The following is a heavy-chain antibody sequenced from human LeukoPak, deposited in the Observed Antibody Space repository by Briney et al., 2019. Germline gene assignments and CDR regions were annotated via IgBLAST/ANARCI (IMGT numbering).Heavy chain of an antibody. CDR1: GFTFSTFE. V-gene: IGHV3-48*03. Sequence: GGSLRLSCAASGFTFSTFEMTWVRQAPGKGLEWVSYISSRGCTKYYADSVEGRFTISRDNAKNAVYLQMNSLRAEDTAVYYCARYCSTTSCHFYGMDVWGRGTSVTVSS. CDR3: ARYCSTTSCHFYGMDV. J-gene: IGHJ6*02. CDR2: ISSRGCTK. D-gene: IGHD2-2*01.